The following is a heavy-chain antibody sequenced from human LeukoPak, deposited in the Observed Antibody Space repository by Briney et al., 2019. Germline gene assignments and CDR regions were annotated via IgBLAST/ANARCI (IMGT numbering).Heavy chain of an antibody. Sequence: PSETLSLTCTVSGGSISTITYFWGWIRQPPGKGLEWIGSIYDSENTYYNPSLKSRVTISVDTSKNQFSLKLRSVTAADTAVYYCARGRIVYYYMDVWGKGTTVTISS. V-gene: IGHV4-39*07. CDR3: ARGRIVYYYMDV. J-gene: IGHJ6*03. CDR2: IYDSENT. CDR1: GGSISTITYF. D-gene: IGHD2/OR15-2a*01.